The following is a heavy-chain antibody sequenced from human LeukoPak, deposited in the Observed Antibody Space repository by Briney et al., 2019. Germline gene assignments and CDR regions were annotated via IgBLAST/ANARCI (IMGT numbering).Heavy chain of an antibody. V-gene: IGHV4-59*08. CDR1: GGSISSYY. Sequence: SETLSLTCTVSGGSISSYYWSWIRQPPGKGLEWIGCIYYSGSTNYNPSLKSRVTISVDTSKNQFSLKLSSVTAADTAVYFCARLGTTMVYYFDYWGQGTLVTVSS. CDR3: ARLGTTMVYYFDY. J-gene: IGHJ4*02. CDR2: IYYSGST. D-gene: IGHD5-18*01.